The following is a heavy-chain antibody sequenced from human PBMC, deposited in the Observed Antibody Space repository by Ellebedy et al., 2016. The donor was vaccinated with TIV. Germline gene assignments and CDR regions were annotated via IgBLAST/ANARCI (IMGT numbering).Heavy chain of an antibody. D-gene: IGHD4-11*01. J-gene: IGHJ6*03. V-gene: IGHV3-33*01. CDR1: GFTFSSYG. CDR2: IWYDGSNK. Sequence: GESLKISXAASGFTFSSYGMHWVRQAPGKGLEWVAVIWYDGSNKYYADSVKGRFTISRDNSKNTLYLQMNSLRAEDTAVYYCARDGALDYTYYYYYMDVWGKGTTVTVSS. CDR3: ARDGALDYTYYYYYMDV.